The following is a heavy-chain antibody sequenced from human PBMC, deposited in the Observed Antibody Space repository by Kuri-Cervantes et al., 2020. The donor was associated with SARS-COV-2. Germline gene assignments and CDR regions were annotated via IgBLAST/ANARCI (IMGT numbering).Heavy chain of an antibody. CDR1: GFTFTNAW. CDR2: LDTSGTT. D-gene: IGHD2-15*01. J-gene: IGHJ6*03. Sequence: GSLRLSCAASGFTFTNAWMNWVRQAPGKGLEWIGHLDTSGTTTYNPSLKSRVTISLDTSKNQFSLKLSSVTAADTAVYFCARGQGVAVPVALLVFLGYYMDVWGKGTTVTVSS. V-gene: IGHV4-4*09. CDR3: ARGQGVAVPVALLVFLGYYMDV.